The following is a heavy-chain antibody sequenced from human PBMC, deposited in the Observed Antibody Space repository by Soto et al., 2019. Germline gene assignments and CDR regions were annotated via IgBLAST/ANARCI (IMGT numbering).Heavy chain of an antibody. D-gene: IGHD2-21*02. Sequence: ASVKVSCKASGYTFTNYYMHWLRQAPGQGFEWLGRISPKSGGTNYAQKFQGRVTMTWDTSLKTAYMELSSLISEDTAVYYCASPPGYISDWHYFDLWGQGTLVTVSS. CDR3: ASPPGYISDWHYFDL. CDR1: GYTFTNYY. J-gene: IGHJ4*02. CDR2: ISPKSGGT. V-gene: IGHV1-2*02.